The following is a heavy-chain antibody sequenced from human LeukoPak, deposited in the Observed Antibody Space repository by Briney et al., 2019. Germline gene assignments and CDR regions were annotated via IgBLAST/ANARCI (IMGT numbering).Heavy chain of an antibody. CDR3: ARDTLFAYLHDAFDI. V-gene: IGHV4-59*01. CDR2: IYYSGST. Sequence: PGGSLRLSCAASGFTFSSYAMSWVRQAPGKGLKWIGYIYYSGSTNYNPSLKSRVTISVDTSKNQFSLKLSSVTAADTAVYYCARDTLFAYLHDAFDIWGQGTMVTVSS. J-gene: IGHJ3*02. D-gene: IGHD3-16*01. CDR1: GFTFSSYA.